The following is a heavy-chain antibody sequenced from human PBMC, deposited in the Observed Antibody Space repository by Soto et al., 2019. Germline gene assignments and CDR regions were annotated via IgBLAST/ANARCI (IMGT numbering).Heavy chain of an antibody. Sequence: QVQLVESGGGVVQPGRSLRLSCAASGFTFSSYGMHWVRQAPGKGLEWVAVIWYDGSNKYYADSVKGRFTISRDNSKNTLYLQMNSLRAEDTAVYYCARDPRFLDHYYYYGMDVWGHGTTVTVSS. J-gene: IGHJ6*02. CDR3: ARDPRFLDHYYYYGMDV. D-gene: IGHD3-3*01. V-gene: IGHV3-33*01. CDR1: GFTFSSYG. CDR2: IWYDGSNK.